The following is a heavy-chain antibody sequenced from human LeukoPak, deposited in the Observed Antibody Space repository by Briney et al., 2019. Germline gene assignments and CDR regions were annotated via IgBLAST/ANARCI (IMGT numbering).Heavy chain of an antibody. Sequence: SETLSLTCTVSGGSISSYYWNWVRQPPGKEREWIGYIYDSGTTNYNPSLKSRVTISVDTSKNQISLKLTSVTAADTAVYYCARGRDSGWYGELGYWGQGTLVSVSS. CDR3: ARGRDSGWYGELGY. V-gene: IGHV4-59*08. CDR2: IYDSGTT. CDR1: GGSISSYY. J-gene: IGHJ4*02. D-gene: IGHD6-19*01.